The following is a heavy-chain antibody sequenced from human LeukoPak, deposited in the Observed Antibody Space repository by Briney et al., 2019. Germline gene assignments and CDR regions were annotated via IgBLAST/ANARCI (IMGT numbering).Heavy chain of an antibody. CDR2: MYHSGST. D-gene: IGHD6-13*01. J-gene: IGHJ6*03. CDR3: ARVVRQQLGRYYYFYMDV. V-gene: IGHV4-38-2*01. CDR1: GYSISSGYY. Sequence: SGTLSLTCAVSGYSISSGYYWGWIRQPPGKGLEWIGSMYHSGSTYYNPSLRSRVTISIDTSKNQFSLKLSSVTAADTAVYYCARVVRQQLGRYYYFYMDVWGKGTTVTVSS.